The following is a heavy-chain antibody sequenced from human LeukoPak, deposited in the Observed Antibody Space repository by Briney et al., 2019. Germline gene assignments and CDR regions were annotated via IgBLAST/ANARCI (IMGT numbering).Heavy chain of an antibody. V-gene: IGHV1-69*05. CDR1: GGTFSSYA. J-gene: IGHJ4*02. D-gene: IGHD3-22*01. CDR3: ARGPYYYDSSGPRYYFDY. Sequence: ASVKVSCKASGGTFSSYAISWVRQAPGQGLEWMGGIIPILGTANYAQKFQGRVTITTDESTSTAYMELSSLRSEDTAVYYCARGPYYYDSSGPRYYFDYWGQGTLVTVPS. CDR2: IIPILGTA.